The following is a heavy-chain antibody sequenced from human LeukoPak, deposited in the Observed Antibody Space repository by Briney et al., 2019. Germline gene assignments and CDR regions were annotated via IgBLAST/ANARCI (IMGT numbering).Heavy chain of an antibody. CDR1: GGTFSSYA. CDR3: AGGLWFGEFYYYYYYMVV. Sequence: SVTVSRTASGGTFSSYAISCVRQAPGQGLEWMGGIIPIFGTANYAQKFQGRVTITANESTSTAYMELSSRRSEDTVVYYCAGGLWFGEFYYYYYYMVVWGKGTTVTVSS. J-gene: IGHJ6*03. V-gene: IGHV1-69*13. CDR2: IIPIFGTA. D-gene: IGHD3-10*01.